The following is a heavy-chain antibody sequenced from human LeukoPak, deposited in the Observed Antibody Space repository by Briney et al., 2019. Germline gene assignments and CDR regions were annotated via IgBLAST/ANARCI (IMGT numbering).Heavy chain of an antibody. Sequence: PSETLSLTCAVSGDSLSRYSWTWIRQPTGKGLEWLGEINPSGSPDYNPSLKSRATISVDTSKNQFSLRVASVTAADTAVYYCASVRHDPLEYYYYIDVWGKGTTVTVSS. CDR2: INPSGSP. CDR1: GDSLSRYS. V-gene: IGHV4-34*01. D-gene: IGHD2/OR15-2a*01. CDR3: ASVRHDPLEYYYYIDV. J-gene: IGHJ6*03.